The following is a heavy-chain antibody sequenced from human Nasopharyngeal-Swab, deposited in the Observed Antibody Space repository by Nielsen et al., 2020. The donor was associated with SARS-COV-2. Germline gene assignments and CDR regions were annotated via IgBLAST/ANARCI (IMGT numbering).Heavy chain of an antibody. CDR3: ARDFRGGLDH. CDR2: IYYDGSA. J-gene: IGHJ4*02. V-gene: IGHV4-59*01. CDR1: GAPMSSYY. Sequence: SETLSLTCTVSGAPMSSYYWSWVRQPPGQGLEWIGYIYYDGSATYNPSLKSRVTISVDTSKKQFSVKLTSVTAADTAVYYCARDFRGGLDHWGQGTLVTVSS. D-gene: IGHD3-16*01.